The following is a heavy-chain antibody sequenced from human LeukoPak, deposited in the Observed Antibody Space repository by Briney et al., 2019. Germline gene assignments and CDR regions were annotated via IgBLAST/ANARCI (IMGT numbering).Heavy chain of an antibody. J-gene: IGHJ4*02. CDR2: ISHDGNNK. CDR1: GFTFSSYG. CDR3: ARGAYSYGFESYFDY. V-gene: IGHV3-30*03. D-gene: IGHD5-18*01. Sequence: PGRSLRLSCAASGFTFSSYGMHWVRQAPGKGLEWVAYISHDGNNKYYADPVKGRFTISRDNPNNTLYLQMNSLRAEDTAVYYCARGAYSYGFESYFDYWGQGTLVTVSS.